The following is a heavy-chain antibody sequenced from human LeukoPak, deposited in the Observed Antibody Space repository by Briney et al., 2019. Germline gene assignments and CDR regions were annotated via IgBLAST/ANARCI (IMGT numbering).Heavy chain of an antibody. V-gene: IGHV4-39*07. CDR2: IYYSGST. CDR1: GGSISGSSYF. Sequence: SETLSLTCTASGGSISGSSYFWGWIRQPPGKGLEWIGSIYYSGSTYYNPSLKSRVTISVDTSKNQFSLKLSSVTAADTAVYYCARDNPRNVGELDYWGQGTLVTVSS. J-gene: IGHJ4*02. CDR3: ARDNPRNVGELDY. D-gene: IGHD3-16*01.